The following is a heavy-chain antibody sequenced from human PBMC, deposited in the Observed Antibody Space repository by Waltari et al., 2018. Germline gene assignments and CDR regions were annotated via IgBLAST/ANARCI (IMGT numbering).Heavy chain of an antibody. Sequence: EVQLVESGGGLLKPGGSLGLSCAAPGFTVRSNYMSWVRQVPGKGLEWVSVINSGGDTHYADSVKGRFTISRDNSKNTVYLQMNTLRAEDTALYYCARDVTGYYYFDLWGRGTLVTVSS. V-gene: IGHV3-53*01. CDR1: GFTVRSNY. CDR3: ARDVTGYYYFDL. J-gene: IGHJ2*01. CDR2: INSGGDT.